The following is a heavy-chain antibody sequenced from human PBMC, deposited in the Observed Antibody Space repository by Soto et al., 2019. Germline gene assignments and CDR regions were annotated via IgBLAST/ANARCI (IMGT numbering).Heavy chain of an antibody. V-gene: IGHV1-69*06. CDR2: IVPIFGTK. Sequence: QVQLVQSGAEVKKPGSSVKVSCKPSGGSFSSHAVSWVRQAPGQGLEWVGGIVPIFGTKNYAEKSQGRVTITPDKSTSTVYMDLSSLKSEDTAVYFCARARREQTIFGMVGYFDLWGRGTLVSVSS. J-gene: IGHJ2*01. CDR3: ARARREQTIFGMVGYFDL. CDR1: GGSFSSHA. D-gene: IGHD3-3*01.